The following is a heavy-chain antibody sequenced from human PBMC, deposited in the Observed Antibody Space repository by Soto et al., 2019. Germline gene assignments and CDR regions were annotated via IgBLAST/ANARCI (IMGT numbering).Heavy chain of an antibody. Sequence: GASVKVSCKASGYTFINYGISWVRQAPGQGLEWMGWISTYNGNINYARKFQGRVTMTTDTSTSTAYMELRSLRYDDTAVYYCARDVIVEATEFDYWGQGTLFTVSS. CDR2: ISTYNGNI. J-gene: IGHJ4*02. CDR1: GYTFINYG. D-gene: IGHD1-1*01. V-gene: IGHV1-18*01. CDR3: ARDVIVEATEFDY.